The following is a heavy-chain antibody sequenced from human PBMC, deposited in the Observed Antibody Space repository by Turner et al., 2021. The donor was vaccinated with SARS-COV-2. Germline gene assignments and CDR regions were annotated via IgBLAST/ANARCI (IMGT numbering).Heavy chain of an antibody. CDR1: GFTFSSYD. D-gene: IGHD4-4*01. Sequence: VQLLESGGGLVQPGGSMRLSCAASGFTFSSYDMHWVRQATGKGLEWGSAIGTAGDTYYPGSVKGRFTISRENAKNSLYLQMNSLRAGDTAVYYCARAFEGSNWYFDLWGRGTLVTVSS. CDR2: IGTAGDT. V-gene: IGHV3-13*04. CDR3: ARAFEGSNWYFDL. J-gene: IGHJ2*01.